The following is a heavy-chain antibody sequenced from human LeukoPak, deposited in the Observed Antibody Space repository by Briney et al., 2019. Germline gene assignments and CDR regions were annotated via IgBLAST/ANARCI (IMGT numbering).Heavy chain of an antibody. CDR2: INPNSGGT. D-gene: IGHD3-3*01. J-gene: IGHJ3*02. Sequence: ASVKVSCKTSEYTFTDYYMHWVRQAPGQGLECMGWINPNSGGTNYAQKFQGRVTMTRDTSINTAYMELSRLRSDDTAVYYCARGFTIFGLVIMYAFDIWGQGTMVTVSS. CDR3: ARGFTIFGLVIMYAFDI. V-gene: IGHV1-2*02. CDR1: EYTFTDYY.